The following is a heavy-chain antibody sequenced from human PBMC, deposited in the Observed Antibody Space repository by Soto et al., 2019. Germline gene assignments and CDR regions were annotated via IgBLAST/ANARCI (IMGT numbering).Heavy chain of an antibody. V-gene: IGHV1-18*04. CDR2: ISAYNGNT. CDR1: GYTFTSYG. J-gene: IGHJ3*02. CDR3: ARDLGDFDSEGDAFDI. Sequence: GASVKVSCKASGYTFTSYGISWVRQAPGQGLEWMGWISAYNGNTNYAQKLQGRVTMTTDTSTSTAYMELRSLRSDDTAVYYCARDLGDFDSEGDAFDIWGQGTMVTVSS. D-gene: IGHD3-9*01.